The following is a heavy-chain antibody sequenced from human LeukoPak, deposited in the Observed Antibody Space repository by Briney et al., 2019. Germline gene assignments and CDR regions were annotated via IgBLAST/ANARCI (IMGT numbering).Heavy chain of an antibody. J-gene: IGHJ4*02. D-gene: IGHD7-27*01. CDR1: GFSFISHS. CDR3: ARETGEAFDY. V-gene: IGHV3-21*01. Sequence: GGSLRLSCAASGFSFISHSMNWVRQAPGKGLEWVSSIGSRSTSIYYTDSVKGRFTISRDNAKNSLYLQMNSLRAEDTAVYYCARETGEAFDYWGQGTLVTVSS. CDR2: IGSRSTSI.